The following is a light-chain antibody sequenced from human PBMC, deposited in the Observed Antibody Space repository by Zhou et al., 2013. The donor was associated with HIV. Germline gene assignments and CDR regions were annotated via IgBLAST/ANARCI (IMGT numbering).Light chain of an antibody. CDR1: ETGRYNS. V-gene: IGKV3-20*01. Sequence: EIALTQSPDTLSLSPGERVVLSCRASETGRYNSLAWYQQRSGQAPRLLIYGASSRATGIPDRFSGSGSGTEFSLTISRLEPEDFAVYFCQHYGVSPYTFGPGTKLEI. CDR2: GAS. J-gene: IGKJ2*01. CDR3: QHYGVSPYT.